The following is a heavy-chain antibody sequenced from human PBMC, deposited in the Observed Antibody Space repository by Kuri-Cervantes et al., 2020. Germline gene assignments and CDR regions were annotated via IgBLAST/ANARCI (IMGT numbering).Heavy chain of an antibody. CDR1: GGSISSSSYY. D-gene: IGHD3-10*01. J-gene: IGHJ4*02. CDR3: ARLDPRFGKSPFDY. Sequence: SETLSLTCTVSGGSISSSSYYWGWIRQPPGKGLEWIGNIYYSGSTYYNPSLKSRVTISADTSKKQFSLKLSSVTAADTAVYYCARLDPRFGKSPFDYWGQGTLVTVSS. V-gene: IGHV4-39*01. CDR2: IYYSGST.